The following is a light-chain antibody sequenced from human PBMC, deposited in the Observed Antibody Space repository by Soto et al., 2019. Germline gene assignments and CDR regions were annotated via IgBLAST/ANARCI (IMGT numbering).Light chain of an antibody. CDR1: QSISSW. Sequence: DIQMTQSPSTLSASVGDRVTITCRASQSISSWLAWYQQXXXXAPKLLIYDASSLESGVPSXXXXXXXXXXXXLTISSLQPDDFATYYCQQYNSYSWTFGQGTKVEIK. V-gene: IGKV1-5*01. CDR2: DAS. CDR3: QQYNSYSWT. J-gene: IGKJ1*01.